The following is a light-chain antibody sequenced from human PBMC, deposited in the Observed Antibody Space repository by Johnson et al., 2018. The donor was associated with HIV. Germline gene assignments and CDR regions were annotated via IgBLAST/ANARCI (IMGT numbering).Light chain of an antibody. Sequence: QSVLTQPPSLSAAPGQKVTISCSGSSSDIGNNYVSWYQHLPGTAPKLLIYDNDKRPSGIPDRFSGSKSGTSATLGIAGLQPGDEADYYCGTWDTSLSGGGAVGTGTKVTVL. CDR3: GTWDTSLSGGGA. CDR1: SSDIGNNY. J-gene: IGLJ1*01. V-gene: IGLV1-51*01. CDR2: DND.